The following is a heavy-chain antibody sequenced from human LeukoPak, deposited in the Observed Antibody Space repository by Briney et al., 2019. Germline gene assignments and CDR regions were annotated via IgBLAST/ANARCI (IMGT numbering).Heavy chain of an antibody. D-gene: IGHD2-15*01. V-gene: IGHV3-53*01. J-gene: IGHJ2*01. Sequence: GGSLRLSCAASEFTVSSNYMTWVRQAPGKGLEWVSVIYSGGSTYYADSVKGRFTISRDNSKNTLYPQMNSLRAEDTAVYYCARVDCSGGSCYSRSHWYFDLWGRGTLVTVSS. CDR3: ARVDCSGGSCYSRSHWYFDL. CDR1: EFTVSSNY. CDR2: IYSGGST.